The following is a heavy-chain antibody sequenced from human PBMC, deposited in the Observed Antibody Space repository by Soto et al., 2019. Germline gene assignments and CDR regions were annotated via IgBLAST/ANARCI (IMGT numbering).Heavy chain of an antibody. V-gene: IGHV4-34*01. Sequence: SETLSLTCAVFSGSLSDHYWTWVRQSPGKGLEWIGEIHPSGSTDSSASLKSRVTISVDTSKNQFSLKLSSVTAADTAVYYCARDLTHNYGSGSHYYYYGMDVWGQGTTVTVSS. CDR1: SGSLSDHY. CDR2: IHPSGST. J-gene: IGHJ6*02. CDR3: ARDLTHNYGSGSHYYYYGMDV. D-gene: IGHD3-10*01.